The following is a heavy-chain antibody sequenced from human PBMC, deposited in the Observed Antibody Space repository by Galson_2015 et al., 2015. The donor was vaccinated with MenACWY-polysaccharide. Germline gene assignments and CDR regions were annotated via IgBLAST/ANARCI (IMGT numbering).Heavy chain of an antibody. CDR2: MTYDGSDQ. Sequence: SLRLSCAASGFTFSSYGMHWVRQAPGKGLEWVTYMTYDGSDQNYAGSVKGRFTITGDNSKSMLYLQMDSLRPEDAAVYYCAKREARNSGPFDLWGQGTLVTVSS. V-gene: IGHV3-30*18. CDR1: GFTFSSYG. D-gene: IGHD6-25*01. CDR3: AKREARNSGPFDL. J-gene: IGHJ5*02.